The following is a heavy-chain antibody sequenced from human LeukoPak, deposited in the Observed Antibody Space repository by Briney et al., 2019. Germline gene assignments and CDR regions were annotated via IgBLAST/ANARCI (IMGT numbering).Heavy chain of an antibody. D-gene: IGHD3-10*01. CDR2: ISGSGGST. Sequence: GPLRLSCAASGITFITSAMSWVRQAPGKGLEWVSAISGSGGSTYYADSVKGRFTISRDNSKNTLHLQMNSLRVEDTAVYYCAKLLRGTVVPYYDYWGQGTLVTVSS. J-gene: IGHJ4*02. V-gene: IGHV3-23*01. CDR3: AKLLRGTVVPYYDY. CDR1: GITFITSA.